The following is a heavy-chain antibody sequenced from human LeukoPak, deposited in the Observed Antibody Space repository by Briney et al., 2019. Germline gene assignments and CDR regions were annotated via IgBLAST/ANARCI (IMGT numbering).Heavy chain of an antibody. CDR3: ARDGPGLLIAVAGTGNYFDY. J-gene: IGHJ4*02. CDR2: IWYDGSNK. V-gene: IGHV3-33*01. Sequence: PGGSLRLSCAASGFTFSSYGMHWVRQAPGKGLEWVAVIWYDGSNKYYADSVKGRFTISRDNSKNTLYLQMNSLRAEDTAVYYCARDGPGLLIAVAGTGNYFDYWGQGTLVTVSS. D-gene: IGHD6-19*01. CDR1: GFTFSSYG.